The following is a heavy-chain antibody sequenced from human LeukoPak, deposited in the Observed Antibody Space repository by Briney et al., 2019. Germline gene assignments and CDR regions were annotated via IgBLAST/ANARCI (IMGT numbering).Heavy chain of an antibody. J-gene: IGHJ4*02. V-gene: IGHV4-34*01. CDR1: GGSFSGYY. Sequence: SETLSLTCAVYGGSFSGYYWSWIRQPPGKGLEWIGEINHSGSTNYNPSLKSRVTISVDTSKNQFSLKLSSVTAADTAVYYCARLMRVVPAAMIFWGQGTLVTVSS. D-gene: IGHD2-2*01. CDR2: INHSGST. CDR3: ARLMRVVPAAMIF.